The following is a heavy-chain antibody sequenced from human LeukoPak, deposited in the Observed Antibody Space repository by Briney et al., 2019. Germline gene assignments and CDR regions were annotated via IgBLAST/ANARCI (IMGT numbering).Heavy chain of an antibody. CDR2: ISSSSSYI. CDR1: GFTFSSYS. Sequence: PGGSLRLSCAASGFTFSSYSMTWVRQAPGKGLEWVSSISSSSSYIYYADSVKGRFTISRDNAKNSLYLQMNSLRAEDTAVYYCAKASRHSSGWYYFDYWGQGTLVTVSS. CDR3: AKASRHSSGWYYFDY. D-gene: IGHD6-19*01. V-gene: IGHV3-21*01. J-gene: IGHJ4*02.